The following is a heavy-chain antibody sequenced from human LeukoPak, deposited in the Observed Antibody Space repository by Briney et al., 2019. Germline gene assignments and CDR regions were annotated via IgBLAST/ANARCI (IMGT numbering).Heavy chain of an antibody. CDR3: ARESSSRRFVFDV. D-gene: IGHD6-13*01. J-gene: IGHJ3*01. CDR2: SSSDGGKQ. Sequence: GGSLRLSCAASGFTFRGNLLHWVRQAPGKGLEWVAGSSSDGGKQYYADSVKGRFTFSRDNSKSTLVLQMSSLRPDDTAVYYCARESSSRRFVFDVWGQGTLVTVSS. V-gene: IGHV3-30*15. CDR1: GFTFRGNL.